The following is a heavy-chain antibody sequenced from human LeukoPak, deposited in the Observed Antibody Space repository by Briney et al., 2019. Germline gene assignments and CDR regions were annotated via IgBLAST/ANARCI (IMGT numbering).Heavy chain of an antibody. CDR2: IIPILGIA. V-gene: IGHV1-69*04. J-gene: IGHJ4*02. D-gene: IGHD1-14*01. Sequence: SVKVSCKASGYTFINFGINWVRQAPGQGLEWMGRIIPILGIANYAQKFQGRVTITADKSTSTAYMELSSLRSEDTAVYYCARHNQFPDLFYYFDYWGQGTLVTVSS. CDR3: ARHNQFPDLFYYFDY. CDR1: GYTFINFG.